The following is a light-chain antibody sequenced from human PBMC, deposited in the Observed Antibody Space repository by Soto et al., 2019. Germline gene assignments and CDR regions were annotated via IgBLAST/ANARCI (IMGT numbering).Light chain of an antibody. CDR1: SSDVGGYNY. CDR2: EVS. CDR3: SSYTSSSTPSWT. J-gene: IGLJ3*02. Sequence: QSVLTQPASVSGSPGQSITISCTGTSSDVGGYNYVSWYQQHPGKAPKLMIYEVSNRPSGVSNRFSGSKSGNTASLTISGLQAEDEADYYCSSYTSSSTPSWTFGQGTK. V-gene: IGLV2-14*01.